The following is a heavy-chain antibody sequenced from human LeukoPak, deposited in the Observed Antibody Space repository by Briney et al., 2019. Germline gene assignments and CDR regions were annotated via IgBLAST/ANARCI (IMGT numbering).Heavy chain of an antibody. Sequence: SETLSLTCTVSGGSISSYYWSWIRQPPGKGLEWIGYIYYSGSTNYNPSLKSRLTISVDTSKNQFSLKLSSVTAADTAVYYCARANTFGGVIALDYWGQGTLVTVSS. D-gene: IGHD3-16*02. V-gene: IGHV4-59*01. CDR2: IYYSGST. CDR1: GGSISSYY. CDR3: ARANTFGGVIALDY. J-gene: IGHJ4*02.